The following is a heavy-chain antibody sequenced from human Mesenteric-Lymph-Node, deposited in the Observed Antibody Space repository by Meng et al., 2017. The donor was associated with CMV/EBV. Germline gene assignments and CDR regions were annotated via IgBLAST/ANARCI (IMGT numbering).Heavy chain of an antibody. CDR2: IYYSGST. CDR1: GGSISSSGYY. Sequence: SLPCTVSGGSISSSGYYWGWIRQPTGKGLEWIGSIYYSGSTYYNPSLKSRVTISVDMSKNQFSLKLSSVTAADTAVYYCEGSSWYSYWGQGTLVTVSS. J-gene: IGHJ4*02. D-gene: IGHD6-13*01. V-gene: IGHV4-39*01. CDR3: EGSSWYSY.